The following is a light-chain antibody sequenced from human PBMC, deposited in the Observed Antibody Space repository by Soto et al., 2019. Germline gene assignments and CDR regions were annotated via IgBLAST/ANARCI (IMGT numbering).Light chain of an antibody. J-gene: IGLJ1*01. CDR3: CSYAGTYTRV. CDR1: SSDVDNYNN. CDR2: DVN. Sequence: QSALTQPRSVSGSPGQSVTISCTRTSSDVDNYNNVSWYQQHPGNAPKLLIYDVNKRPSGVPYRFSGSKSGNTASLTISGLQAGDEADYFCCSYAGTYTRVFGTGTKLTVL. V-gene: IGLV2-11*01.